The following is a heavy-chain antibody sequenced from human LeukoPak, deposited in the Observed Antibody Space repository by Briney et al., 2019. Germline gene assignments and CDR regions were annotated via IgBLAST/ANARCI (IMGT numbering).Heavy chain of an antibody. CDR1: GGTFSSYA. CDR2: IIPIFGTA. V-gene: IGHV1-69*05. J-gene: IGHJ4*02. Sequence: ASVKVSCKASGGTFSSYAISWVRQAPGQGLEWMGGIIPIFGTANYAQKFQGRVTITTDESTSTAYMELSSLRSEDTAMYYCARDRLGFLEWLTPLLDWGQGTLVTVSS. D-gene: IGHD3-3*01. CDR3: ARDRLGFLEWLTPLLD.